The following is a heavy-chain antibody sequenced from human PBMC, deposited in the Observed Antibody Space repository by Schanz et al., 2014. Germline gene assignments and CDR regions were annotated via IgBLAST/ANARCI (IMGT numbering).Heavy chain of an antibody. J-gene: IGHJ4*02. CDR2: IIPIHGIV. CDR1: GGTFSTYP. CDR3: ARGRGFYDY. D-gene: IGHD3-10*01. Sequence: QVQLVQSGAEVKKPGSSMKVSCKASGGTFSTYPINWLRQAPGQGLEWMGRIIPIHGIVNYAQRCQDRVRITADKSTNTAYMELSSLTSEDTAVHYCARGRGFYDYWGQGTLVTVSS. V-gene: IGHV1-69*02.